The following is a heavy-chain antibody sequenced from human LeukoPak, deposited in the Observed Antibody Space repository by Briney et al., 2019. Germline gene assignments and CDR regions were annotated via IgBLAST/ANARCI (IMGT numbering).Heavy chain of an antibody. J-gene: IGHJ4*02. D-gene: IGHD2-15*01. Sequence: PSETLSLTCAVYGGSFSGYYWSWIRQPPGKGLEWIGEINHSGSTNYNPSLKSRVTISVDTSKNQFSLKLSSVTAADTAVYYCATLVVAATHKDHWGQGTLVTVSS. CDR2: INHSGST. CDR1: GGSFSGYY. CDR3: ATLVVAATHKDH. V-gene: IGHV4-34*01.